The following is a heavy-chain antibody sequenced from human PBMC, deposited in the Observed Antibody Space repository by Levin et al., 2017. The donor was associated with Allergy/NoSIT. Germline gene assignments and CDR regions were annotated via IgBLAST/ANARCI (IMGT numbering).Heavy chain of an antibody. D-gene: IGHD1-26*01. V-gene: IGHV3-49*04. J-gene: IGHJ5*02. CDR3: TRMAGMGATDWFDP. Sequence: GGSLRLSCTASGFTFGDYAMSWVRQAPGKGLEWVGFIRSKAYGGTTEYAASVKGRFTISRDDSKSIAYLQMNSLKTEDTAVYYCTRMAGMGATDWFDPWGQGTLVTVSS. CDR1: GFTFGDYA. CDR2: IRSKAYGGTT.